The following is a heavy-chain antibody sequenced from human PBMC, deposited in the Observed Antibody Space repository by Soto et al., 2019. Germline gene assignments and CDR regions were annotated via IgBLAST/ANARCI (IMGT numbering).Heavy chain of an antibody. CDR3: ARDYDFWSGYYPSYYYYGMDV. V-gene: IGHV3-33*01. D-gene: IGHD3-3*01. CDR1: RFTFSSYG. CDR2: IWYDGSNK. J-gene: IGHJ6*02. Sequence: QVQLVESGGGVVQPGRSLRLSCAASRFTFSSYGMHWVRQAPGKGLEWVAVIWYDGSNKYYADSVKGRFTISRDNSKNTLYLQMNSLRAEDTAVYYCARDYDFWSGYYPSYYYYGMDVWGQGTTVTVSS.